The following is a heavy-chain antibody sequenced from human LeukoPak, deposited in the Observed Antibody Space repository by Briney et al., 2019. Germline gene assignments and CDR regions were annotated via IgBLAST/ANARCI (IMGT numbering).Heavy chain of an antibody. CDR1: GFTFSSYW. CDR3: TRGLYYYETTS. CDR2: IKEDGGKK. Sequence: GGSLRLSCAASGFTFSSYWMSWVRQAPGKGLEWVANIKEDGGKKYYVDSVKGRFTLSRDNAKNSLYLQITSLRAEDTAIYYCTRGLYYYETTSWGQGILVTVSS. J-gene: IGHJ5*02. V-gene: IGHV3-7*03. D-gene: IGHD3-22*01.